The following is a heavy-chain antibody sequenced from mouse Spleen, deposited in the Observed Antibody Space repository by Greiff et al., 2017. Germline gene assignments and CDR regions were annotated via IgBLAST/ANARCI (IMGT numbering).Heavy chain of an antibody. J-gene: IGHJ2*01. CDR2: ISSGGST. V-gene: IGHV5-6-5*01. CDR3: ARGGIQGDYFDY. Sequence: EVRLVESGGGLVKPGGSLKLSCAASGFTFSSYAMSWVRQTPEKRLEWVASISSGGSTYYPDSVKGRFTISRDNARNILYLQMSSLRSEDTAMYYCARGGIQGDYFDYWGQGTTLTVSS. CDR1: GFTFSSYA.